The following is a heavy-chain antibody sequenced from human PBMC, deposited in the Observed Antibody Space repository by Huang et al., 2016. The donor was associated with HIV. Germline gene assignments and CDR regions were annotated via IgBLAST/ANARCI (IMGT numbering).Heavy chain of an antibody. Sequence: QVQLQQWGAGLLKPSETLSLTCAVYGGSFNNYYWSWVRQLPGRRLEWIGETFHTRAANSNPSLKSRVTRSIDPSKKQFSLKLTSVTATDTAVYYCARVPTPSYYDPWNISPAHEEVYYYNMDVWGQGTTVIVSS. CDR3: ARVPTPSYYDPWNISPAHEEVYYYNMDV. D-gene: IGHD3-10*01. CDR1: GGSFNNYY. J-gene: IGHJ6*02. V-gene: IGHV4-34*02. CDR2: TFHTRAA.